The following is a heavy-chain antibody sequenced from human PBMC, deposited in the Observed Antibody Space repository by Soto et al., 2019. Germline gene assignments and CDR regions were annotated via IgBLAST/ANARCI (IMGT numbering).Heavy chain of an antibody. D-gene: IGHD3-3*01. CDR3: ARGRELRFLDRGGYYYYGMDV. Sequence: SVKVSCKASGCTFSNSPISWVRQAPGQGLEWMGGLIPLFGSANYAQKFQSRATITADKSTNTAYMELNSLTSEDTAVYYCARGRELRFLDRGGYYYYGMDVWGQGTTVTVSS. CDR2: LIPLFGSA. CDR1: GCTFSNSP. V-gene: IGHV1-69*06. J-gene: IGHJ6*02.